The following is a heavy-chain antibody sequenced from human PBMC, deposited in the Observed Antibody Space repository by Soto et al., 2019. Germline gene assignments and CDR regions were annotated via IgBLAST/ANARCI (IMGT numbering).Heavy chain of an antibody. CDR3: ARDLWGYCGTDCYPLDV. CDR1: GGNMSTYY. J-gene: IGHJ6*02. Sequence: PSXTLSLTCTVSGGNMSTYYWSWIRQPPVNGLEWIGYIYYTGSTKYHPSLKSRVTISVDTSKSQLSLRLNSLTAADTAVYYCARDLWGYCGTDCYPLDVWGQGTTVTVSS. V-gene: IGHV4-59*01. D-gene: IGHD2-21*02. CDR2: IYYTGST.